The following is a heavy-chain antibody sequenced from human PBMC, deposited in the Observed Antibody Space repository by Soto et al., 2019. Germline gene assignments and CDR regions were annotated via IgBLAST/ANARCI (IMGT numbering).Heavy chain of an antibody. Sequence: QVQLVQSGAEVKKSGASVKVSCKASGYTFSFYYMNWVRQAPGQGLEWMGRINPSDGGTSYAQRFQGRVTMTRDTSTSTVYMELSSLRSEDTAVFYCARSSRFGALIQLDYWGQGTLVTVSS. V-gene: IGHV1-46*01. D-gene: IGHD3-10*01. J-gene: IGHJ4*02. CDR3: ARSSRFGALIQLDY. CDR2: INPSDGGT. CDR1: GYTFSFYY.